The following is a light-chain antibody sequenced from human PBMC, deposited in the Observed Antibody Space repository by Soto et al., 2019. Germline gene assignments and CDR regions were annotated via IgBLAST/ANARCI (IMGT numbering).Light chain of an antibody. CDR2: GAS. Sequence: IAGQQAPGTLSLSAGERATLSCRASQSLSNSELAWYQQKPGQDTRLIIYGASNRVTGIPARFSATVSGRGLTLTKSRLETEDLALYDGQTYGSSHKLSFCGGTKVDI. V-gene: IGKV3-20*01. J-gene: IGKJ4*01. CDR3: QTYGSSHKLS. CDR1: QSLSNSE.